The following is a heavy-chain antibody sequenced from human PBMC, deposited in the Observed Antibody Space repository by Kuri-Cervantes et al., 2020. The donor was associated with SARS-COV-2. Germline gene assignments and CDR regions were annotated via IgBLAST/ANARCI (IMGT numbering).Heavy chain of an antibody. Sequence: GSLRLSCTVSGGSISSYYWSWIRQPPGKGLEWIGYIYYSGSINYNPSLKSRVTTSVDTSKNQFSLKLSSVTAADTAVYYCARTPYSSDYSYGMDVWGQGTTVTVSS. D-gene: IGHD6-19*01. V-gene: IGHV4-59*01. J-gene: IGHJ6*02. CDR1: GGSISSYY. CDR3: ARTPYSSDYSYGMDV. CDR2: IYYSGSI.